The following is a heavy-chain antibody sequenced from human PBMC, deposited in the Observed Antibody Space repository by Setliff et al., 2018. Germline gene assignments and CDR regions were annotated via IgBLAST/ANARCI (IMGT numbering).Heavy chain of an antibody. CDR2: IRSKSDGGTT. Sequence: GGSLRLSCAASGFTFPNAYMTWVRQAPGKGLEWVARIRSKSDGGTTDYAAPVRGRFTISRDDLRNNVYLQMNSLRTEDTAMYYCTTERGSGIYIYGMDVWGQGTTVTVSS. CDR3: TTERGSGIYIYGMDV. J-gene: IGHJ6*02. CDR1: GFTFPNAY. D-gene: IGHD3-10*01. V-gene: IGHV3-15*01.